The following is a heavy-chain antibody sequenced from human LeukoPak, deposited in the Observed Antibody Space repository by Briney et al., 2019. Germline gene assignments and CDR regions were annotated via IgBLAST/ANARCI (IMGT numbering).Heavy chain of an antibody. CDR1: GFTFSSYA. V-gene: IGHV3-23*01. J-gene: IGHJ4*02. D-gene: IGHD5-12*01. CDR2: ISGSGGST. CDR3: AKDQSYSGYDFDY. Sequence: PGGSLRLSCAASGFTFSSYAMSWVRQAPGKELEWVSAISGSGGSTYYADSVKGQFTISRDNSKNTLYLQMNSLRAEDTAVYYCAKDQSYSGYDFDYWGQGTLVTVSS.